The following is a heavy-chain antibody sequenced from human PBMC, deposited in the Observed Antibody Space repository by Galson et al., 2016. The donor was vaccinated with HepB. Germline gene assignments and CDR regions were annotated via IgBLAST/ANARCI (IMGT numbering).Heavy chain of an antibody. CDR1: GFTFSSYD. D-gene: IGHD6-19*01. V-gene: IGHV3-53*01. CDR3: ARGMVASGWYGAFDY. CDR2: FYSGGST. J-gene: IGHJ4*02. Sequence: SLRLSCAASGFTFSSYDMHWVRQATGKGLEWVSAFYSGGSTYYAGSVKGRFAISSDNSKNTVFLQMNSLRVDDTAVYYCARGMVASGWYGAFDYWGQGTLVTVSS.